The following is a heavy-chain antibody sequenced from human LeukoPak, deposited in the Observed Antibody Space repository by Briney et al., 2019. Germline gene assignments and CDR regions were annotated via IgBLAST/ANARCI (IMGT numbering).Heavy chain of an antibody. CDR3: ASGYNWNQGDYFDY. CDR1: GGSFRSYY. J-gene: IGHJ4*02. CDR2: IYTSGST. V-gene: IGHV4-4*07. D-gene: IGHD1-20*01. Sequence: SETLSLTCTVSGGSFRSYYWSWIRQPAGKGLEWIGRIYTSGSTNYNPSLKSRVTMSVDTSKNQFSLKLSSVTAADTAVYYCASGYNWNQGDYFDYWGQGTLVTVSS.